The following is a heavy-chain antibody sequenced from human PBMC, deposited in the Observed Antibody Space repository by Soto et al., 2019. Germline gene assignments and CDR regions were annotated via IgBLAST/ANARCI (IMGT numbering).Heavy chain of an antibody. Sequence: QVQLVQYGAEVKKPGASVKVSCKASGYTYTSYDINWVRQAIGQGLEWMGWMNPNSGNTGYGQKFQGRVTMTRNTSTITADMEMSSLRSEDTAVYYCARPRSGSYDYGMDVWGQGTAVTVSS. V-gene: IGHV1-8*01. CDR1: GYTYTSYD. CDR3: ARPRSGSYDYGMDV. J-gene: IGHJ6*02. CDR2: MNPNSGNT. D-gene: IGHD3-3*01.